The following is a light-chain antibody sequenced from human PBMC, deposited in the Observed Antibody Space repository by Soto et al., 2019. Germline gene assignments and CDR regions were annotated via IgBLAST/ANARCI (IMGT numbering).Light chain of an antibody. V-gene: IGKV1-5*01. CDR2: DAS. J-gene: IGKJ1*01. Sequence: DIQMTQSPSTLSASIGARVTVTCRASQTINNWLAWYQQKPGKAPKLLIYDASTLEGEVPSRFGASGSGTDFTLTITSLQPDDSATYYCQQYNSYPWTFGQGTKVEI. CDR1: QTINNW. CDR3: QQYNSYPWT.